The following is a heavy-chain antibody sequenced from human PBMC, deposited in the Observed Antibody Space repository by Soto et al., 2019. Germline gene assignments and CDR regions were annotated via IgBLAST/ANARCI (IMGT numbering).Heavy chain of an antibody. J-gene: IGHJ4*02. Sequence: SETLSLTCTVSGGSISGRSYYWGWIRQPPGRGLEWIGSIYYSGSTYYNPSLKSRVTISVDTSKNQFSLKLRSVTAADTAVYYCVREKVGEAYWGQGTLVTVSS. CDR2: IYYSGST. D-gene: IGHD2-2*01. V-gene: IGHV4-39*02. CDR1: GGSISGRSYY. CDR3: VREKVGEAY.